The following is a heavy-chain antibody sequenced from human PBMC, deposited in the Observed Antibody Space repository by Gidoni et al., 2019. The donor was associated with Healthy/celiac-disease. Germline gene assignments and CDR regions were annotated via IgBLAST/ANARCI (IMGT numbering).Heavy chain of an antibody. CDR2: IYHSGST. D-gene: IGHD3-22*01. J-gene: IGHJ4*02. V-gene: IGHV4-38-2*01. Sequence: QVQLQESGPGLVKPSETLSLTCAVSGYSISSGYYWGWIRQTPGKGLEWIGSIYHSGSTYYNPSLKSRVTISVDTSKNQFSLKLSSVTAADTAVYYCVRGPSNYYDSSGFDYWGQGTLVTVSS. CDR3: VRGPSNYYDSSGFDY. CDR1: GYSISSGYY.